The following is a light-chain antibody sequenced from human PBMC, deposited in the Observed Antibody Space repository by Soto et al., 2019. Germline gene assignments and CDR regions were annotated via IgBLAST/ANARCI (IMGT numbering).Light chain of an antibody. Sequence: DIVMTQSPDSLAVSLGERATINCKSSQSVLYSSNNKNYLAWYQLKPGQPPKLLIYWASTRESGVPDRFSGGGSGTDFTLTISNLQAEDVAVYYCQQYYSTPQTFGQGTKVEIK. CDR3: QQYYSTPQT. CDR2: WAS. V-gene: IGKV4-1*01. CDR1: QSVLYSSNNKNY. J-gene: IGKJ1*01.